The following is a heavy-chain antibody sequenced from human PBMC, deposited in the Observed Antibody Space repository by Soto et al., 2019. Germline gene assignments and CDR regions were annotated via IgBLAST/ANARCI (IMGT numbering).Heavy chain of an antibody. V-gene: IGHV4-34*01. CDR3: ARGLSMYSSGWYVSADPPNWFDP. Sequence: SETLSLTCAVYGGSFSGYYWSWIRQPPGKGLEWIGEINHSGSTNYNPSLKSRVTISVDTSKNQFSLKLSSVTAADTAVYYCARGLSMYSSGWYVSADPPNWFDPWGQGTLVTVSS. CDR2: INHSGST. J-gene: IGHJ5*02. CDR1: GGSFSGYY. D-gene: IGHD6-19*01.